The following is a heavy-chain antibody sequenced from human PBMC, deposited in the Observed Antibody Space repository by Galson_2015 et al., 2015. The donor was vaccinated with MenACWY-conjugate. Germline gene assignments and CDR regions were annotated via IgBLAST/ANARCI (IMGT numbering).Heavy chain of an antibody. Sequence: SVKVSCKVSGYFLSKISMHWVRQAPGKGPEWMGGFDPKDGETIYAQSFQGRVTMTEDISTDIAYMELSSLTYEDTAVYYCATGHLYAFDIWGQVTMVSVSS. CDR2: FDPKDGET. V-gene: IGHV1-24*01. CDR3: ATGHLYAFDI. J-gene: IGHJ3*02. CDR1: GYFLSKIS.